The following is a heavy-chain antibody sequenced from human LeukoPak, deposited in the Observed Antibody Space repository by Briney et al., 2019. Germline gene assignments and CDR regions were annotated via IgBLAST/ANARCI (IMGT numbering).Heavy chain of an antibody. Sequence: GRSLRLSCAASGFTFSSYAMHWVSQAPGKGLEWVAVISYDGSNKYYADSVKGRFTISRDNSKNTLYLQMNSLRAEDTAVYYCAREPKLEPGYFDYWGQGTLVTVSS. V-gene: IGHV3-30*04. CDR1: GFTFSSYA. CDR3: AREPKLEPGYFDY. D-gene: IGHD1-1*01. J-gene: IGHJ4*02. CDR2: ISYDGSNK.